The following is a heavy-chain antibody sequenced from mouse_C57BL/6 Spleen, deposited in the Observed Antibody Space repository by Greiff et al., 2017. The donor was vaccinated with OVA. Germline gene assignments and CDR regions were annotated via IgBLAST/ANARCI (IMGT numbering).Heavy chain of an antibody. CDR2: IYPGDGDT. CDR1: GYAFSSSW. CDR3: ADYYGSMYAMDY. V-gene: IGHV1-82*01. D-gene: IGHD1-1*01. Sequence: QVQLQQSGPELVKPGASVKISCKASGYAFSSSWMNWVKQRPGKGLEWIGRIYPGDGDTNYNGKFKGKATLTADKSSSTAYMQISSLTSEDSAVYFCADYYGSMYAMDYWGQGTSVTVSS. J-gene: IGHJ4*01.